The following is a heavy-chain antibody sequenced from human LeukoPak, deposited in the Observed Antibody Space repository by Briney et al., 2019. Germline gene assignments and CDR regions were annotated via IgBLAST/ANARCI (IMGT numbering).Heavy chain of an antibody. CDR1: GGSIRTYY. CDR3: ARHNEDGYSHYYLDV. J-gene: IGHJ6*03. D-gene: IGHD5-24*01. Sequence: SETLPLTCAVSGGSIRTYYWGWIGQLPCKRLRASGYIFSSATTNYNPSLKSRVTISVATSTNQSSLQLSSVTAADTAVYYCARHNEDGYSHYYLDVWGKGTTVTVSS. CDR2: IFSSATT. V-gene: IGHV4-59*08.